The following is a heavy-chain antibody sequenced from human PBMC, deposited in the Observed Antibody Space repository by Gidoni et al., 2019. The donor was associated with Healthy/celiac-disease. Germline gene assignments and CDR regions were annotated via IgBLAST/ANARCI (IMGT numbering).Heavy chain of an antibody. CDR1: GGYFRGYY. V-gene: IGHV4-34*01. Sequence: QVQLQQRGAGLLKPSQTLSLTCAVDGGYFRGYYWSWIRQPPGKGLECIGEINHSGSTNYNPSLKSRVTISVDTSKNQFSLKLSSVTAADTAVYYCARGKYCSSTSCYTPFDYWGQGTLVTVSS. J-gene: IGHJ4*02. CDR3: ARGKYCSSTSCYTPFDY. D-gene: IGHD2-2*02. CDR2: INHSGST.